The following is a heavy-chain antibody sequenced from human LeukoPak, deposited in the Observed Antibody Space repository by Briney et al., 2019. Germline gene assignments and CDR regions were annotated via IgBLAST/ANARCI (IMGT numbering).Heavy chain of an antibody. CDR2: INPKSGAS. CDR3: ARDVETGS. J-gene: IGHJ5*02. CDR1: GYTFTDYY. Sequence: ASVKLSCKASGYTFTDYYIYWVRQAPGQGLECMGWINPKSGASTYVQKFHGRVTLTRDTSISTAYMELRTLRCNDTSIYYCARDVETGSWGQGTLVTVSS. V-gene: IGHV1-2*02. D-gene: IGHD2-21*02.